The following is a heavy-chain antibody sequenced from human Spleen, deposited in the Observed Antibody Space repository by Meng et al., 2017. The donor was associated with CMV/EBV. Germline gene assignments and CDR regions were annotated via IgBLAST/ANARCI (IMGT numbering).Heavy chain of an antibody. D-gene: IGHD6-13*01. V-gene: IGHV7-4-1*02. CDR3: ALLIAAAGKGWYFDL. J-gene: IGHJ2*01. CDR2: INTNTGNP. Sequence: QVQLVQSGAEVKKPGASVKVSCKASGYTFTSYGISWVRQAPGQGLEWMGWINTNTGNPTYAQGFTGRFVFSLDTSVSTAYLQISSLKAEDTAVYYCALLIAAAGKGWYFDLWGRGTLVTVSS. CDR1: GYTFTSYG.